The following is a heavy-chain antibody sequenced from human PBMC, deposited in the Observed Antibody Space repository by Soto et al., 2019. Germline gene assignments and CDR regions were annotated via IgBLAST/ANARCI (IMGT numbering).Heavy chain of an antibody. CDR3: ARDNVVRFLGSPSVGMDA. J-gene: IGHJ6*02. V-gene: IGHV1-3*05. CDR1: GYTFTSYA. CDR2: INAGNGNT. Sequence: QVQLVQSGAEEKKPGASVKVSCKASGYTFTSYAMHWVRQAPGQRLEWMGWINAGNGNTKYSQKFQGRVTIARDTSARTAYMELSSLRSEDTAVYYCARDNVVRFLGSPSVGMDAWGQGTTVTVSS. D-gene: IGHD3-3*01.